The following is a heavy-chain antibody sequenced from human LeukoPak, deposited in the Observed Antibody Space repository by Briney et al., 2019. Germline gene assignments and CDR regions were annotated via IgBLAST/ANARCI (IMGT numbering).Heavy chain of an antibody. CDR1: GYTLTELS. D-gene: IGHD1-26*01. Sequence: ASVKVSCKVSGYTLTELSMHWVRQAPGKGLEWMGGFDPEDGETIYAQKFQGRVTMTEDTSTDTAYMELSSLRSEDTAVYYCAAHRFMPKWELPQYYFDYWGQGTLVTVSS. V-gene: IGHV1-24*01. J-gene: IGHJ4*02. CDR3: AAHRFMPKWELPQYYFDY. CDR2: FDPEDGET.